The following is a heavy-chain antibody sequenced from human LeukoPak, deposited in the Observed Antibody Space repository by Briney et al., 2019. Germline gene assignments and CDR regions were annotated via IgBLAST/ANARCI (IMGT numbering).Heavy chain of an antibody. CDR3: ARGLGSGWDRFDY. Sequence: PSEPLSLTCAVYGGSFSGYYGSWIRQPPGKGLEWIGEINHSGSTNYNPSLKSRVTISVDTSKNQFSLKLSSVTAADTAVYYCARGLGSGWDRFDYWGQGTLVTVSS. D-gene: IGHD6-19*01. J-gene: IGHJ4*02. CDR2: INHSGST. CDR1: GGSFSGYY. V-gene: IGHV4-34*01.